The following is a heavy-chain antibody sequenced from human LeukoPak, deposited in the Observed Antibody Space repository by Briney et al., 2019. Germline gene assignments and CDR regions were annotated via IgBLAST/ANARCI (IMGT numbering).Heavy chain of an antibody. CDR1: GFTFSSYE. CDR3: VREQYSYGYLEN. D-gene: IGHD5-18*01. V-gene: IGHV3-48*03. J-gene: IGHJ4*02. CDR2: ISSSGSTI. Sequence: PGGSLRLSCAASGFTFSSYEMSWVRQAPGKGLEWVSYISSSGSTINYADSVKGRFTISRDNAKNSLYLQMNSLRAEDTAVYYCVREQYSYGYLENWGQGTLVTVSS.